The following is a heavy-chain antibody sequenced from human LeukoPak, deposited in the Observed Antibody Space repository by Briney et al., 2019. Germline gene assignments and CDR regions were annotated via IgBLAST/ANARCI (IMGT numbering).Heavy chain of an antibody. CDR1: GYSITNGHY. Sequence: PETLSLTCEVSGYSITNGHYWGWIRQPPGKGLEWIGSIFHSGSSYYNTSLKSRVTMSVDTSKNQFSLNLSSVTAADTALYYCARVKRHPDGYRIESSFDYWGQGTLVTVSS. V-gene: IGHV4-38-2*01. CDR3: ARVKRHPDGYRIESSFDY. CDR2: IFHSGSS. J-gene: IGHJ4*02. D-gene: IGHD5-24*01.